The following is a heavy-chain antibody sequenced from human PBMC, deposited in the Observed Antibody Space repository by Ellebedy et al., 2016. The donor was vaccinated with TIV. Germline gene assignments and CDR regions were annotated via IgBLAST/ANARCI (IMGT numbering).Heavy chain of an antibody. CDR1: GGSVRSGSYY. CDR2: IYDSGST. J-gene: IGHJ4*02. CDR3: ARAAQPNCSGGSCYRIDY. D-gene: IGHD2-15*01. Sequence: MPGGSLRLSCTVSGGSVRSGSYYWSWIRQPPGKELEWLGYIYDSGSTNHNPSLKSRVTISVDTSKNQFSLKLSSVTAADTAVYYCARAAQPNCSGGSCYRIDYWGQGTLVTVSS. V-gene: IGHV4-61*01.